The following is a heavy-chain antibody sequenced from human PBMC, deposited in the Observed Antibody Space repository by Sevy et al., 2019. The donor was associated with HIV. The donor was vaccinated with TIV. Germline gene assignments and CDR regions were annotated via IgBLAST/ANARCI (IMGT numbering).Heavy chain of an antibody. CDR1: GFTFSDYY. Sequence: GGSLRLSCAASGFTFSDYYMSWIRQAPGKGLEWVSYISSSGSTIYYADSVKGRFTISRDNAKNSLYLQMNSLRDEDTAVYYCARESLRLNPLGYFDYWGQGTLVTVSS. J-gene: IGHJ4*02. CDR3: ARESLRLNPLGYFDY. V-gene: IGHV3-11*01. D-gene: IGHD7-27*01. CDR2: ISSSGSTI.